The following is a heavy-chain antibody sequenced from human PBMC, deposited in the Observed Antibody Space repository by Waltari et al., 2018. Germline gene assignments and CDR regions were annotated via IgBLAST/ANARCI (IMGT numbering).Heavy chain of an antibody. CDR2: IYYTGSP. V-gene: IGHV4-39*01. CDR1: GGSISSSSYY. CDR3: ARFMEGWLAAAIY. D-gene: IGHD6-13*01. J-gene: IGHJ3*01. Sequence: QVQLQQWGAGLLKPSETLSLTCTVSGGSISSSSYYWGWIRQPPGKGLEWIGSIYYTGSPYYIPSLKSRVTISVDTSKNQFSLKLSSVTAADTAVYYCARFMEGWLAAAIYWGQGTMVTVSS.